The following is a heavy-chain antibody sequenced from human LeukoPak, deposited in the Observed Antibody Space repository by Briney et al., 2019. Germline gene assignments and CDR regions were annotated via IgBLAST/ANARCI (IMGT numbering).Heavy chain of an antibody. CDR2: FDPEDGET. V-gene: IGHV1-24*01. Sequence: GASVRVSCKVSGYTLTELSMHWVRQAPGKGLEWMGGFDPEDGETIYAQKFQGRVTMTEDTSTDTAYMELSSLRSEDTAVYYCATVPIVVVPAAARPFDYWGQGTLVTVSS. CDR3: ATVPIVVVPAAARPFDY. D-gene: IGHD2-2*01. CDR1: GYTLTELS. J-gene: IGHJ4*02.